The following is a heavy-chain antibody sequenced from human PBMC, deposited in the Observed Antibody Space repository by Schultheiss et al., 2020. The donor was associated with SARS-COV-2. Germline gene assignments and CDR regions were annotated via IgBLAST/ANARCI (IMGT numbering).Heavy chain of an antibody. CDR1: GYSFTSYW. J-gene: IGHJ6*03. CDR3: ASLMVRGVIRHYYYYMDV. Sequence: GESLKISCKGSGYSFTSYWIGWVRQMPGKGLEWMGIIYPGDSDTRYSPSFQGQVTISADKSISTAYLQWSSLKASDTAMYYCASLMVRGVIRHYYYYMDVWGKGTTVTVSS. CDR2: IYPGDSDT. D-gene: IGHD3-10*01. V-gene: IGHV5-51*01.